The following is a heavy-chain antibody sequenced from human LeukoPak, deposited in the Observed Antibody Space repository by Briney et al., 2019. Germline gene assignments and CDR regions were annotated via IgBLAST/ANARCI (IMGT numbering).Heavy chain of an antibody. CDR2: ISSSSIYI. Sequence: GGSLRLSCAASGFTFSRYTINWVRQAPGKGLEWASSISSSSIYIYYADSVKGRFTISRDNAKNSLYLQMNSLRAEDTAVYYCARDLGGSSGWYGNAFDIWGQGTMVTVSS. J-gene: IGHJ3*02. V-gene: IGHV3-21*01. D-gene: IGHD6-19*01. CDR3: ARDLGGSSGWYGNAFDI. CDR1: GFTFSRYT.